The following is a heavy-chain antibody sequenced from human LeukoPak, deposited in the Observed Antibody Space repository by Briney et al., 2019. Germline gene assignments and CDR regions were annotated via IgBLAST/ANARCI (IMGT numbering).Heavy chain of an antibody. Sequence: PGGSLRLSCAASGFTFSDYYMSWIRQPPGKGLEWIGYIYRSGSTHYNPSLKSRVTISVDRSKNHFSLKLSSVTAADTAVYYCARNNWNDGGAFDYWGQGTLVTVSS. V-gene: IGHV4-30-2*01. CDR2: IYRSGST. J-gene: IGHJ4*02. CDR3: ARNNWNDGGAFDY. CDR1: GFTFSDYY. D-gene: IGHD1-20*01.